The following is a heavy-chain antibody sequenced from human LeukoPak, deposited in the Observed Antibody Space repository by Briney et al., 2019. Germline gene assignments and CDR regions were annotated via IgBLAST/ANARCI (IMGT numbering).Heavy chain of an antibody. CDR3: ARAPTPYGSGSYSY. Sequence: GGSLRLSCAASGFTFSSYSMNWVRQAPGKGLEWVSSISSSSSYIYYADSVKGRFTISRDNAKNSLYLQMNSLRAEDTAVYYCARAPTPYGSGSYSYWGQGTLVTVSS. CDR2: ISSSSSYI. J-gene: IGHJ4*02. CDR1: GFTFSSYS. D-gene: IGHD3-10*01. V-gene: IGHV3-21*01.